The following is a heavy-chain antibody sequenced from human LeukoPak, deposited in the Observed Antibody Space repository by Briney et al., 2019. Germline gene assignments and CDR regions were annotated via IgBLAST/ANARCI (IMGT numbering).Heavy chain of an antibody. CDR1: GYTFTSYA. Sequence: ASVKVSCKASGYTFTSYAMHWMRQAPGQRLEWMGWINGGNGNTKYSQKFQGRVTITRDTSASTAYMELSSLRSEDTAVYYCARELNYYDNSGYYTYYYGMDVWGQGTTVTVSS. D-gene: IGHD3-22*01. CDR3: ARELNYYDNSGYYTYYYGMDV. J-gene: IGHJ6*02. V-gene: IGHV1-3*01. CDR2: INGGNGNT.